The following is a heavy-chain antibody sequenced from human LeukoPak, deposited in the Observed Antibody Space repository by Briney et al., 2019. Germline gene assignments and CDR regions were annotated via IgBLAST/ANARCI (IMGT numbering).Heavy chain of an antibody. D-gene: IGHD3-10*01. CDR3: AKDPDDITRGSGSYPDY. CDR1: GFTLDDYT. J-gene: IGHJ4*02. CDR2: ISWDGGST. V-gene: IGHV3-43*01. Sequence: GGSLRLSCAASGFTLDDYTMHWVRQAPGKGLEWVSLISWDGGSTYYADSVKGRFTISRDNSKNSLYLQMNSLRTEDTALYYCAKDPDDITRGSGSYPDYWGQGTLVTVSS.